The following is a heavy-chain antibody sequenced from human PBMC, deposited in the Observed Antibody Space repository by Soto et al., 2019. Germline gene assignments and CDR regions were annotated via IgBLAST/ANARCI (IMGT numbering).Heavy chain of an antibody. CDR2: IYYSGST. V-gene: IGHV4-59*01. D-gene: IGHD3-10*02. CDR1: GGSISSYY. CDR3: ASRNVVRGGIICYY. J-gene: IGHJ4*02. Sequence: PSGTLSLTCTVSGGSISSYYWSWIRQPPGKGLEWIGYIYYSGSTNYNPSLKSRVTISVDTSKNQFSLKLSSVTAADTAVYYCASRNVVRGGIICYYWAQRAAVTVSS.